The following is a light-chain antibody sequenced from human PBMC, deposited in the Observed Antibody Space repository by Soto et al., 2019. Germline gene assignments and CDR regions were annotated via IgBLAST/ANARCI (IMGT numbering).Light chain of an antibody. J-gene: IGLJ2*01. CDR1: SSNIGSNY. CDR2: RNN. V-gene: IGLV1-47*01. CDR3: AAWDDSQSGVV. Sequence: QSVLTQPPSASGTPGQRVTISCSGSSSNIGSNYVYWYQQLPGTAPKLPIYRNNQRPSGVPDRSSGSKSGTSASLAISGLRSEDEADYYCAAWDDSQSGVVFGGGTKLTVL.